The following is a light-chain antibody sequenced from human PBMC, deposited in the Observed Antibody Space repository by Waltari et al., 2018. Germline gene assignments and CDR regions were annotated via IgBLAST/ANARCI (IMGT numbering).Light chain of an antibody. CDR3: QVWHAAIDPGV. CDR2: YDS. V-gene: IGLV3-21*04. J-gene: IGLJ1*01. Sequence: SDVLTQPPSVSVAPGETARITCGGDNIGSYRVHGYQQTPGQAPVLVIRYDSDRPSGIPERFSGSNSANTATLTISRVEAGDEANYYCQVWHAAIDPGVFGTGTEVTV. CDR1: NIGSYR.